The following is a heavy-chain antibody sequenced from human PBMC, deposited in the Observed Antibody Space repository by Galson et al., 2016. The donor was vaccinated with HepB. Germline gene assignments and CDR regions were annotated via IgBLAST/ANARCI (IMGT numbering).Heavy chain of an antibody. CDR3: ARRGINWGFFDY. V-gene: IGHV3-23*01. CDR2: ISPSGDNT. D-gene: IGHD7-27*01. J-gene: IGHJ4*02. CDR1: GFTFNNHA. Sequence: LRLSCAASGFTFNNHAMNWVRQAPGKGLEWVSTISPSGDNTYYADSVKGRLTISRDISKNTLYLQMNSLRADDTALYYCARRGINWGFFDYWGQGTLVTVSS.